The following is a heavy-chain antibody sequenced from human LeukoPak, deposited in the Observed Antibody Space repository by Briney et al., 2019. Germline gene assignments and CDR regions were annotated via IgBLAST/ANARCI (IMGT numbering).Heavy chain of an antibody. V-gene: IGHV3-7*03. CDR3: ARDLPYYGSGSYYNVFGY. Sequence: GGSLRLSCAASGFTFSSYWMSWVRQAPGKGLEWVANIKQDGSEKYYVDSVKGRFTISRDNAKNSLYLQMNSLRAEDTAVYYCARDLPYYGSGSYYNVFGYWGQGTLVTVSS. CDR1: GFTFSSYW. D-gene: IGHD3-10*01. J-gene: IGHJ4*02. CDR2: IKQDGSEK.